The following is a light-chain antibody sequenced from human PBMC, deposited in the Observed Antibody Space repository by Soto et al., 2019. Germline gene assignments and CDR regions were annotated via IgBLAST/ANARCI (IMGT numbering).Light chain of an antibody. V-gene: IGKV3-11*01. Sequence: VLTQSPATLSLSPGERATLSCRASQTVSRYLAWYQQKPGQAPRLLIYYASNRATGIPARFSGSGSGTDYTLTISSLEPEDFAVFYCQQRSTWPFFTFGGGIKVEI. CDR2: YAS. J-gene: IGKJ4*01. CDR1: QTVSRY. CDR3: QQRSTWPFFT.